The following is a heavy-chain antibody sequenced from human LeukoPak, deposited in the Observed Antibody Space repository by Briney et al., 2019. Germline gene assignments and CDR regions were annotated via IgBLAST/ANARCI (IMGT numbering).Heavy chain of an antibody. CDR2: INPNSGGT. D-gene: IGHD6-19*01. J-gene: IGHJ4*02. CDR3: ARDGDLRLAMKFDY. Sequence: ASVKVSCKASGYTFTSYDINWVRQATGQGLEWMGWINPNSGGTNYAQKFQGRVTMTRDTSISTAYMELSRLRSDDTAVYYCARDGDLRLAMKFDYWGQGTLVTVSS. V-gene: IGHV1-2*02. CDR1: GYTFTSYD.